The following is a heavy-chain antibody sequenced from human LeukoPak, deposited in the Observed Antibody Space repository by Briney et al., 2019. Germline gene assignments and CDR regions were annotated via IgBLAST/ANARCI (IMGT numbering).Heavy chain of an antibody. Sequence: SQTLSLTCAISGDSVSSISATWNWIRQSPSRGLEWLGRTYYRSKWYNEYAVSVKSRITINPDTSKNQFSLQLNSATPEDTAVYYCARYSAKRFDYWGQGTLVTVSS. D-gene: IGHD4-11*01. V-gene: IGHV6-1*01. J-gene: IGHJ4*02. CDR1: GDSVSSISAT. CDR3: ARYSAKRFDY. CDR2: TYYRSKWYN.